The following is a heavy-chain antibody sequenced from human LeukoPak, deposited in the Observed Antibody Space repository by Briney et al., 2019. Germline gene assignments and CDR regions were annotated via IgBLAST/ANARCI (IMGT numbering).Heavy chain of an antibody. D-gene: IGHD4/OR15-4a*01. J-gene: IGHJ4*02. CDR1: GFTFDDYA. CDR3: ARRAGAYSHPYDY. CDR2: ISWNSGSI. V-gene: IGHV3-9*03. Sequence: GGSLRLSCAASGFTFDDYAMHWVRHAPGKGLEWVSGISWNSGSIGYADSVKGRFTISRDNAKNSLYLQMNSLRAEDMALYYCARRAGAYSHPYDYWGQGTLVTVSS.